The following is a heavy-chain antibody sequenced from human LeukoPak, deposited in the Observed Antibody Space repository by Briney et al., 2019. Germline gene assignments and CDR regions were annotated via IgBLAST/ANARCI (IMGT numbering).Heavy chain of an antibody. CDR3: AREMEGGSYWGAFDI. V-gene: IGHV1-3*01. J-gene: IGHJ3*02. D-gene: IGHD1-26*01. Sequence: ASVKVSCKASGYTFTSYAMHWVRQAPGQRLEWMGWINAGNGNTRYSQKFQGRVTITRDTSTSTAYMELRSLRSDDTAVYYCAREMEGGSYWGAFDIWGQGTMVTVSS. CDR1: GYTFTSYA. CDR2: INAGNGNT.